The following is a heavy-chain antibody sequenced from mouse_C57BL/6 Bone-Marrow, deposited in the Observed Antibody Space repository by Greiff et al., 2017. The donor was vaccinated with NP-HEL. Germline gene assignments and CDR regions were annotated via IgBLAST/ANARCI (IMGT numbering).Heavy chain of an antibody. V-gene: IGHV1-15*01. J-gene: IGHJ1*03. D-gene: IGHD1-1*01. CDR2: IDPETGGT. Sequence: QVHVKQSGAELVRPGASVTLSCKASGYTFTDYEMHWVKQTPVHGLEWIGAIDPETGGTAYNQKFKGKAILTADKSSSTAYMELRSLTSEDSAVYYCTPPYYPYWYFDVWGTGTTVTVSS. CDR3: TPPYYPYWYFDV. CDR1: GYTFTDYE.